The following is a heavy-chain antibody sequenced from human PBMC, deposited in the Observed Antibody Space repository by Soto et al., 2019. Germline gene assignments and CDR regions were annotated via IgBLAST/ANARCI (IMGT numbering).Heavy chain of an antibody. CDR1: GYTFTSYD. J-gene: IGHJ3*02. D-gene: IGHD3-10*01. V-gene: IGHV1-8*01. CDR3: ATEVLLWFGELLYAFDI. CDR2: MNPNSGNT. Sequence: GASVKVSCKASGYTFTSYDINWVRQATGQGLEWMGWMNPNSGNTGYAQKFQGRVTMTRNTSISTAYMELSSLRSEDTAVYYCATEVLLWFGELLYAFDIWGPGTMVTVSS.